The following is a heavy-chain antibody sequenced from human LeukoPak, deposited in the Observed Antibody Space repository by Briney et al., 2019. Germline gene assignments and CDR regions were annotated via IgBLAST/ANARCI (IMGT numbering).Heavy chain of an antibody. J-gene: IGHJ4*02. V-gene: IGHV4-4*07. CDR3: ARDNPPQYNSGWFAY. Sequence: NPSETLSLTCTVSGGSISSYYWSWIRQPAGKGLEWIGRIYISGSTNANPSLKSRVTMSVDTSENQISLKLSSVTAADTAVYYCARDNPPQYNSGWFAYWGQGTLVTVSS. CDR1: GGSISSYY. CDR2: IYISGST. D-gene: IGHD6-19*01.